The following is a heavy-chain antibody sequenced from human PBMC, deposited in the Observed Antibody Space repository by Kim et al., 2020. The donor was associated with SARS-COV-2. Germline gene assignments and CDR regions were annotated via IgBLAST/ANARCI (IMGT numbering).Heavy chain of an antibody. CDR2: INAGNGNT. D-gene: IGHD5-12*01. CDR3: ARLRVATTFQKYNWFDP. Sequence: ASVKVSCKASGYTFTSYAMHWVRQAPGQRLEWMGWINAGNGNTKYSQKFQGRVTITRDTSASTAYMELSSLRSEDTAVYYCARLRVATTFQKYNWFDPWGQGTLVTVSS. J-gene: IGHJ5*02. CDR1: GYTFTSYA. V-gene: IGHV1-3*01.